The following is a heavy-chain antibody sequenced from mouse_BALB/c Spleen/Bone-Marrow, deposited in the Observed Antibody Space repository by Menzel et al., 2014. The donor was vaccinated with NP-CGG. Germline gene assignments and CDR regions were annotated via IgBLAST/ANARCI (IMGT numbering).Heavy chain of an antibody. Sequence: EVQLQQSGPSLVKPSQTLSLTCSVTGDSITSGYWNWIRKFPGNKLEYMGFISYSGGTYYNPSLRSRISITRDTSMNQYYLLLNEATTEYTATYCTARTQYDGGLDYWGQGTTLTVSS. CDR3: ARTQYDGGLDY. CDR1: GDSITSGY. CDR2: ISYSGGT. D-gene: IGHD2-14*01. J-gene: IGHJ2*01. V-gene: IGHV3-8*02.